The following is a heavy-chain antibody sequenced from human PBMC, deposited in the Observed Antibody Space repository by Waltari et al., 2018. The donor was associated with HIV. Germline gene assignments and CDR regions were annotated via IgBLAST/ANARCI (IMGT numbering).Heavy chain of an antibody. D-gene: IGHD2-2*01. Sequence: QVQLQESGPGLVKPSGTLALTCAVSGGSISSSNWWSWVRQPPGKGLEWIGEVYPSGNTNYNPSLKSRVTISLDKSKNQFSLKLSSVTAVDTAIYHCARDRAIVIVPAARSAFDIWGQGTMVTVSS. V-gene: IGHV4-4*02. CDR2: VYPSGNT. J-gene: IGHJ3*02. CDR3: ARDRAIVIVPAARSAFDI. CDR1: GGSISSSNW.